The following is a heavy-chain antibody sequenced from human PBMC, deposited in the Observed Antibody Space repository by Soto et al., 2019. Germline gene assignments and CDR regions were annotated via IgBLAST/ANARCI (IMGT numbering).Heavy chain of an antibody. CDR1: GYTFTSYY. D-gene: IGHD5-12*01. Sequence: GASVKVSCKASGYTFTSYYMHWVRQAPGQGLEWMGIINPSGGSTSYAQKFQGRVTMTRDTSTSTVYMELSSLRSEDTAVYYCARELEARWLQEPCFDPWGQGTLVTVSS. V-gene: IGHV1-46*01. CDR2: INPSGGST. J-gene: IGHJ5*02. CDR3: ARELEARWLQEPCFDP.